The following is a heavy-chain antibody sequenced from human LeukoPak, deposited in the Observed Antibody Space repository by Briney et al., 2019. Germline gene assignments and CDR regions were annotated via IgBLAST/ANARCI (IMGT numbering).Heavy chain of an antibody. CDR3: ATDFYDST. D-gene: IGHD3-22*01. Sequence: GGSLRLSCATSGFTFSNAWMNWVRQAPGKGLEWVGRIRSNSDGGTIDYAAPVKGGFTLSRGDSKTTLYLQMNSLQTEDTAVYYCATDFYDSTWGQGTLVTVSS. CDR1: GFTFSNAW. V-gene: IGHV3-15*07. CDR2: IRSNSDGGTI. J-gene: IGHJ5*02.